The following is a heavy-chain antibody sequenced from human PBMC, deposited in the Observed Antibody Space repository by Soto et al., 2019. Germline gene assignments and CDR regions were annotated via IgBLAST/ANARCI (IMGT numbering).Heavy chain of an antibody. CDR2: IGTAGDT. Sequence: PGGSLRLSCAASGFTFSSYDMHWVRQATGKGLEWVSAIGTAGDTYYPGSVKGRFTISRENAKNSLYLQMNSLRAEDTAVYYCARGHNWGSVIFDYWGQGTLVTVSS. CDR1: GFTFSSYD. D-gene: IGHD7-27*01. CDR3: ARGHNWGSVIFDY. V-gene: IGHV3-13*01. J-gene: IGHJ4*02.